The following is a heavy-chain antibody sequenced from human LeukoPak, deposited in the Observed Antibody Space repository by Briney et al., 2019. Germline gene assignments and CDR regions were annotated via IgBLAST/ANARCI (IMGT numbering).Heavy chain of an antibody. D-gene: IGHD2-2*01. CDR2: INPNSGGT. J-gene: IGHJ5*02. CDR1: GYTFTGYY. Sequence: GASVKVSCKASGYTFTGYYMHWVRQAPGQGLEWMGWINPNSGGTNYAQKFQGRVTMTRDTSTSTVYMELSSLRSEDTAVYYCARESHQLVVPAANNWFDPWGQGTLVTVSS. V-gene: IGHV1-2*02. CDR3: ARESHQLVVPAANNWFDP.